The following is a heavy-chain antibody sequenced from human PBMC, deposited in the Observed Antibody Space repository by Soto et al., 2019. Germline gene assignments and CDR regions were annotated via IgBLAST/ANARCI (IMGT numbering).Heavy chain of an antibody. CDR1: GGSISSYY. V-gene: IGHV4-59*01. J-gene: IGHJ4*02. CDR3: ARNRVYAIRIAAAYYFDY. CDR2: IYYSGST. Sequence: PSETLSLTCTVSGGSISSYYWSWIRQPPGKGLEWIGYIYYSGSTNYNPSLKSRVTISVDTSKNQFSLKLSSVTAADTAVYYCARNRVYAIRIAAAYYFDYWGQGTLVTVS. D-gene: IGHD2-8*01.